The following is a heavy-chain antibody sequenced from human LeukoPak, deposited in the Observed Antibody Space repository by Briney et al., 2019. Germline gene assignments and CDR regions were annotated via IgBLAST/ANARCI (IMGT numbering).Heavy chain of an antibody. CDR1: GYTFTSYD. D-gene: IGHD3-10*01. V-gene: IGHV1-8*01. J-gene: IGHJ3*02. Sequence: ASVKVSCKASGYTFTSYDINWVRQATGQGLEWMGWMNPNSGNTGYAQKFQGRVTMTRNTSISTAYMELSSLRSEDTAVYYCARGNGGGLLWFGEVAAFDIWGQGTMVTVSS. CDR3: ARGNGGGLLWFGEVAAFDI. CDR2: MNPNSGNT.